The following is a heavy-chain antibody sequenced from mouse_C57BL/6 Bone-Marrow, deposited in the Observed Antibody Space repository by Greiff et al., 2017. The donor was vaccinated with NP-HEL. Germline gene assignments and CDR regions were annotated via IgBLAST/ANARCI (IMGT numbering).Heavy chain of an antibody. CDR2: IYPGDGDT. J-gene: IGHJ3*01. CDR1: GYAFSSSW. CDR3: ARDDYDSGGFAY. D-gene: IGHD2-4*01. Sequence: VKLVESGPELVKPGASVKISCKASGYAFSSSWMNWVKQRPGKGLEWIGRIYPGDGDTNYNGKFKGKATLTADKSSSTAYMQLSSLTSEDSAVYFCARDDYDSGGFAYWGQGTLVTVSA. V-gene: IGHV1-82*01.